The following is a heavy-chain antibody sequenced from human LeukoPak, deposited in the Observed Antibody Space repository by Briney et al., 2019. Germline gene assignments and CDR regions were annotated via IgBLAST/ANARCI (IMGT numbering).Heavy chain of an antibody. CDR1: GFTFSSYG. J-gene: IGHJ6*03. Sequence: GSLRLSCAASGFTFSSYGMSWVRQAPGKGLEWMGYIYYSGSTNYNPSLKSRFTISVDTSKSQFSLKLSSVTAADTAVYYCARETRGSYCSGGSCYRDYYYYMDVWGKGTTVTISS. V-gene: IGHV4-59*01. CDR2: IYYSGST. D-gene: IGHD2-15*01. CDR3: ARETRGSYCSGGSCYRDYYYYMDV.